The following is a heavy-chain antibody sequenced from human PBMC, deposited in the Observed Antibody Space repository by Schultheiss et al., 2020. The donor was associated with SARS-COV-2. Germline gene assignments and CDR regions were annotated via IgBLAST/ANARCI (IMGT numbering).Heavy chain of an antibody. J-gene: IGHJ4*02. D-gene: IGHD2-15*01. Sequence: GGSLRLSCAASGFTFTSYGMHWVRQAPGKGLEWVALISYDGTNKYYADSVKGRFTISRDNAKNTLYLQMNSLRAEDTAVYYCARGGSYLDSWGQGTLVTVSS. V-gene: IGHV3-30*12. CDR1: GFTFTSYG. CDR2: ISYDGTNK. CDR3: ARGGSYLDS.